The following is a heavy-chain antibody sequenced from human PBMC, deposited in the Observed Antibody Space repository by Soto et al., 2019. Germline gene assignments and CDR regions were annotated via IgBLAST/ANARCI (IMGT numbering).Heavy chain of an antibody. Sequence: QVQLVESGGGVVQPGRSLRLSCAASGFTFSIHGMHWVRQAPGKGLEWVAAISYDGSNKYYTDSVKGRFTISRDYSKNTLYLQMNSLRAEDTAVYYCAKGKERDYYASSGPVWGQGTLVTVSS. CDR2: ISYDGSNK. J-gene: IGHJ4*02. CDR3: AKGKERDYYASSGPV. CDR1: GFTFSIHG. V-gene: IGHV3-30*18. D-gene: IGHD3-22*01.